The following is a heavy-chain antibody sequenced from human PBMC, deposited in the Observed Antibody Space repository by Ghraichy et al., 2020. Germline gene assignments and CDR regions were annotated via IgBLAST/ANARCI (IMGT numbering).Heavy chain of an antibody. Sequence: GESLNISCAASGFTFSNYGMHWVRQAPGKGLEWVAIIWYDGSNKYYGDSVKGRFTISRDNSKNTLYLQMNSLRAEDTAVYYCTRDDNWNYGRPTDCWGQGTLVTVSS. CDR1: GFTFSNYG. J-gene: IGHJ4*02. CDR3: TRDDNWNYGRPTDC. V-gene: IGHV3-33*01. D-gene: IGHD1-7*01. CDR2: IWYDGSNK.